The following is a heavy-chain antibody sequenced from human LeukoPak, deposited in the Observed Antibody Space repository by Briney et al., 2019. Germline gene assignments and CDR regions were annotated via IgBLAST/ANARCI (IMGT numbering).Heavy chain of an antibody. CDR1: GGSFSGYY. J-gene: IGHJ4*02. V-gene: IGHV4-34*01. D-gene: IGHD1-26*01. CDR2: INHSGST. CDR3: ARGGYSGSYYSPFDY. Sequence: SETLSLTCAVYGGSFSGYYWSWIRQPPGKGLEWIGEINHSGSTNYNPSLKSRVTISVDTSKNQFSLKLSSVTAADTAVYYCARGGYSGSYYSPFDYWGQGTLVTVPS.